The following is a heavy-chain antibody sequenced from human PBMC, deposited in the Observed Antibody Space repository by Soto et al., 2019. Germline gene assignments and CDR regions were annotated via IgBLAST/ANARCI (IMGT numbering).Heavy chain of an antibody. Sequence: GGSLRLSCAASGFTFSSYGMHWVRQAPGKGLEWVAVIWYDGSNKYYADSVKGRFTISRDNSKNTLYLQMNSLRAEDTAVYYCARALLYSYYYGVDIWGQGTTVTVSS. J-gene: IGHJ6*02. CDR1: GFTFSSYG. CDR2: IWYDGSNK. V-gene: IGHV3-33*01. D-gene: IGHD4-4*01. CDR3: ARALLYSYYYGVDI.